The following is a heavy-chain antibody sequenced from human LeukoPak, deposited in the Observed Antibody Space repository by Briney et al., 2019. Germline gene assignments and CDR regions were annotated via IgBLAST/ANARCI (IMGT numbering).Heavy chain of an antibody. Sequence: SETLSLTCTVPGGSISSYYWSWIRQPPGKGLEWIGYIYYSGSTNYNPSLKSRVTISVDTSKNQFSLKLSSVTAADTAVYYCARDHSSSWYPVLGWFDPWGQGTLVTVSS. J-gene: IGHJ5*02. CDR1: GGSISSYY. CDR2: IYYSGST. D-gene: IGHD6-13*01. V-gene: IGHV4-59*01. CDR3: ARDHSSSWYPVLGWFDP.